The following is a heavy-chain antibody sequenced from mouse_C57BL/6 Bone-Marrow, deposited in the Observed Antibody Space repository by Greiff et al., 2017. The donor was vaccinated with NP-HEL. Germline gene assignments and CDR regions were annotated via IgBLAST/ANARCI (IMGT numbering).Heavy chain of an antibody. CDR3: ARGDWALITTVLEMDY. Sequence: EVKLMESGGGLVKPGGSLKLSCAASGFTFSDYGMHWVRQAPEKGLEWVAYISSGSSTIYYADTVKGRFTISRDNAKNTLFLQRTRLRSEETAMYYGARGDWALITTVLEMDYWGQGTSVTVSS. CDR1: GFTFSDYG. V-gene: IGHV5-17*01. CDR2: ISSGSSTI. D-gene: IGHD2-4*01. J-gene: IGHJ4*01.